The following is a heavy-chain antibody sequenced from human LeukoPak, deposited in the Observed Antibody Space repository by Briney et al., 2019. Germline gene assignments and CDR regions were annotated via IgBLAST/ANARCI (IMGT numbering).Heavy chain of an antibody. D-gene: IGHD6-13*01. Sequence: TSETLSLTCTVSGGSISSSSSYYWAWIRQPPGKGLEWIGTMSNSGSTYYNPSLKSRVTISGDTSKNQCSLRLSSVTAADTAVFSCARRSQTAAGRGIDYWGQGTLVTVSS. J-gene: IGHJ4*02. CDR2: MSNSGST. CDR3: ARRSQTAAGRGIDY. V-gene: IGHV4-39*01. CDR1: GGSISSSSSYY.